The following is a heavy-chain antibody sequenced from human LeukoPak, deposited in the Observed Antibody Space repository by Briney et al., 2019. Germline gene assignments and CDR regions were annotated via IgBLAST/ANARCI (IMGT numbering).Heavy chain of an antibody. Sequence: PGGSLRLSCAASGFTFSSYAMHWVRQAPGKGLEWVAVISYDGSNKHYADSVKGRFTISRDNSKNTLYLQMNSLRAEDTAVYYCARILLWFGELDIWGQGTMVTVSS. V-gene: IGHV3-30*04. CDR1: GFTFSSYA. D-gene: IGHD3-10*01. CDR3: ARILLWFGELDI. J-gene: IGHJ3*02. CDR2: ISYDGSNK.